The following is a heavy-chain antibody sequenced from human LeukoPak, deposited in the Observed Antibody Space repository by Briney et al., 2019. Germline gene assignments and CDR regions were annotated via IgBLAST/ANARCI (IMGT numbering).Heavy chain of an antibody. D-gene: IGHD5-18*01. Sequence: GGSLRLSCTASGFTFGDYAMHWVRQAPGKGLEWVSLISGDGGSTYYADSVKGRFTISRDNSKNSLYLQMNSLRTEDTALYYCAKDMISRTAMVTAFDYWGQGTLVTVSS. J-gene: IGHJ4*02. CDR3: AKDMISRTAMVTAFDY. CDR1: GFTFGDYA. CDR2: ISGDGGST. V-gene: IGHV3-43*02.